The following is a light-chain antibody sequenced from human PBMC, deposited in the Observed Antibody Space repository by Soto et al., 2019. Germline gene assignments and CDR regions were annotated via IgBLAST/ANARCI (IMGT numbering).Light chain of an antibody. CDR1: QSVNSNY. J-gene: IGKJ1*01. CDR2: STT. V-gene: IGKV3-20*01. CDR3: PVTGCSPPK. Sequence: HSPAIVSVYKEESATLSCRASQSVNSNYLAWYQQKPGQAPRLLIYSTTSRATGIPDRFSGSGSGTDFTLTISRLEPEDFAVYYCPVTGCSPPKFGQGSMV.